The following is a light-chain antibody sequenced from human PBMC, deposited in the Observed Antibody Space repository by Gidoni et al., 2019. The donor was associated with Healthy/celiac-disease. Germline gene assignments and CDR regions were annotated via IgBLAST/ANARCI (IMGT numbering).Light chain of an antibody. CDR3: QQYGGSPYT. J-gene: IGKJ2*01. Sequence: ELVLTQSPGTLSLSPGERATLPCSASQSVGSSYLAWYQEKPGQAPRLLIYGASGRATGIPDRFSGSGSGKDFTLTIRRLEPEDFAVYYCQQYGGSPYTFGQGTKLEIK. CDR2: GAS. V-gene: IGKV3-20*01. CDR1: QSVGSSY.